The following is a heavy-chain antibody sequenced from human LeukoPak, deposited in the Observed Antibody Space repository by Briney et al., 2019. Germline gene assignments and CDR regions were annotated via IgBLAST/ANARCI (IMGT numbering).Heavy chain of an antibody. CDR2: ISYDGSNK. CDR3: ARGGLGDLDY. Sequence: GGSLRLSCAASGFTFSSYGMHWVRQAPGKGLEWVAVISYDGSNKYYADSVKGRFTISRDNAKNSLYLQMNSLRAEDTAVYYCARGGLGDLDYWGQGTLVTVSS. D-gene: IGHD3-16*01. CDR1: GFTFSSYG. J-gene: IGHJ4*02. V-gene: IGHV3-30*03.